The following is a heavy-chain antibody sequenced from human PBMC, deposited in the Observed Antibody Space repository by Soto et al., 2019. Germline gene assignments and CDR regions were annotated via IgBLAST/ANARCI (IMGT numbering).Heavy chain of an antibody. CDR1: GGSIRVQSYY. Sequence: SETLSLTCTVSGGSIRVQSYYWTWIRQTPGKGLEWVGSSYYSGTSYFNPALKGRVTISVDTSTNQFSLRLTSVTAADTAVYYCTRRYNWKDYYFDPWGQGTLVTVSS. V-gene: IGHV4-39*01. CDR3: TRRYNWKDYYFDP. CDR2: SYYSGTS. J-gene: IGHJ5*02. D-gene: IGHD1-20*01.